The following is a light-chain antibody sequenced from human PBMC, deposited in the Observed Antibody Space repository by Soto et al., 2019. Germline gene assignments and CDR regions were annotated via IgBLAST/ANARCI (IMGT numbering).Light chain of an antibody. CDR1: SSDIGAYNF. V-gene: IGLV2-14*03. CDR3: TSWTTSTTMI. Sequence: QSVLTQPASVSGSPGQSITISCTGTSSDIGAYNFVSWYQQHPGKAPKLMLYDVNIRXSGXSXRFSGSKSGNTASLTISGXXXXXEADYYCTSWTTSTTMIFGGGTKVTVL. J-gene: IGLJ2*01. CDR2: DVN.